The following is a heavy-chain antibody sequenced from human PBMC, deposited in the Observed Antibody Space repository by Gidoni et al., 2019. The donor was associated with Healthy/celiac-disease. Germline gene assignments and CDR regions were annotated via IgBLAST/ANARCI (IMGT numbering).Heavy chain of an antibody. D-gene: IGHD2-15*01. J-gene: IGHJ4*02. CDR3: ARDQGSGIDY. CDR2: ISYDGSNK. V-gene: IGHV3-30-3*01. CDR1: GFTFSSYA. Sequence: QVQLLESGGGVVQPGRSLRLSCAASGFTFSSYAMPWVRQAPGKGLEWVAVISYDGSNKYYADSVKGRFTISRDNSKNTLYLQMNSLRAEDTAVYYCARDQGSGIDYWGQGTLVTVSS.